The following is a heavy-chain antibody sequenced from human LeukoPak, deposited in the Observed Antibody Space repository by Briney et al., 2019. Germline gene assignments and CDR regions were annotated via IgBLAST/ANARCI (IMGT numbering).Heavy chain of an antibody. CDR3: ARLRYSSSWSYNWFDP. J-gene: IGHJ5*02. CDR2: IYSGGST. D-gene: IGHD6-13*01. CDR1: GFTVRSNY. Sequence: PGGSLRLSCAASGFTVRSNYMSWVRQAPGKGLEWVSVIYSGGSTYYADSVKGRFTISRDNSKNTLYLQMNSLRAEDTAVYYCARLRYSSSWSYNWFDPWGQGTLVTVSS. V-gene: IGHV3-66*04.